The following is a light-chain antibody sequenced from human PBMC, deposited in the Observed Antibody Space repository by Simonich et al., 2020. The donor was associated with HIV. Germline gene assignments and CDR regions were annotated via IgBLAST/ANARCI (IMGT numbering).Light chain of an antibody. CDR3: QQYGSSPFT. CDR2: GAS. J-gene: IGKJ3*01. Sequence: EIVMTQSPATLSVSPGERATLSCRASQNIAGNLAWYQQKPGQAPRLLIYGASSRATGIPDRFSGSGSGTDFTLTITRLAPEDFAMYYCQQYGSSPFTFGPGTKVEIK. CDR1: QNIAGN. V-gene: IGKV3-20*01.